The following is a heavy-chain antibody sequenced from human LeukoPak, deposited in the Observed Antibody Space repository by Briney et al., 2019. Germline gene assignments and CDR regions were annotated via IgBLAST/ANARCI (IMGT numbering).Heavy chain of an antibody. V-gene: IGHV4-39*07. J-gene: IGHJ6*03. D-gene: IGHD1-26*01. Sequence: SETLSLTCTVSGYSISSSSYYWGWIRQPPGKGLEWIGSIYYSGSTYYNPSLKSRVTISVDTSKNQFSLKLSSVTAADTAVYYCARTVSGSYYWYYYYYMDVWGKGTTVTVSS. CDR1: GYSISSSSYY. CDR3: ARTVSGSYYWYYYYYMDV. CDR2: IYYSGST.